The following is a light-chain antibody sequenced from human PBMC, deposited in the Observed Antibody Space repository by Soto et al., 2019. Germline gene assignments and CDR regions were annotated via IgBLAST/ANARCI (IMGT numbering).Light chain of an antibody. V-gene: IGKV4-1*01. J-gene: IGKJ2*01. Sequence: DIVMTQSPDSLAVSLGERATINCKSSERVFYNANNKDYIAWYQQKPGQPPKLLIYSASTREFGVPDRFSGSGSGTDFTLTISSLQAEDVAVYYCQQYYGTPPYTFGQGTKLEI. CDR2: SAS. CDR1: ERVFYNANNKDY. CDR3: QQYYGTPPYT.